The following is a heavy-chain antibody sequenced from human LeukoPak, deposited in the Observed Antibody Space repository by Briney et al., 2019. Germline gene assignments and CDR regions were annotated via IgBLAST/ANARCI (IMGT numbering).Heavy chain of an antibody. J-gene: IGHJ4*02. CDR1: GYTLTNYA. CDR3: ARVQGYCSTTSCYPHY. D-gene: IGHD2-2*01. CDR2: INTNTGNP. Sequence: GASVKVSCKASGYTLTNYALNWVRQAPGQGLEWMGWINTNTGNPTYAQGFTGRFAFSLDTSVNTAYLQISSLKAEDTAIYYCARVQGYCSTTSCYPHYWGQGTLVTVSS. V-gene: IGHV7-4-1*02.